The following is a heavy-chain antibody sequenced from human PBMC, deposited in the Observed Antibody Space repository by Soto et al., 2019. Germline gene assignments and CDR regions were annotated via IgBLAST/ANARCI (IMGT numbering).Heavy chain of an antibody. CDR1: GGSISSGGYS. Sequence: QLQLQESGSGPVKPSQTLSLTCAVSGGSISSGGYSWSWIRQPPGKGLERIGYIHHRGSTYYNPSLNSRVTISVDRSKNQFCLKLSSVTAADTAVYYCARATEGSYYDGSFRACDYRGQETLVTVST. CDR3: ARATEGSYYDGSFRACDY. CDR2: IHHRGST. D-gene: IGHD1-26*01. J-gene: IGHJ4*02. V-gene: IGHV4-30-2*01.